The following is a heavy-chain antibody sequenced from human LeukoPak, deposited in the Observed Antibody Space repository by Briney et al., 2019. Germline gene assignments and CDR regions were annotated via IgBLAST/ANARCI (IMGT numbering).Heavy chain of an antibody. CDR1: GFTFGSYA. Sequence: GSLRLSCAASGFTFGSYAMSWVRQAPGKGLEWVSAISGSGGSTYYADSVKGRFTISRDNSKNTLYLQMNSLRAEDTAVYYCAKADSSGYYPYYYYGMDVWGQGTTVTVSS. D-gene: IGHD3-22*01. CDR3: AKADSSGYYPYYYYGMDV. V-gene: IGHV3-23*01. J-gene: IGHJ6*02. CDR2: ISGSGGST.